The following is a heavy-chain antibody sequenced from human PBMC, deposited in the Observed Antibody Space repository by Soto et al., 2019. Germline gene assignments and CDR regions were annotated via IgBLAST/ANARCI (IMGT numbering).Heavy chain of an antibody. CDR3: ARWGSRSSGWFDP. J-gene: IGHJ5*02. V-gene: IGHV4-59*01. CDR1: VGSISSYY. CDR2: IYYGGST. Sequence: SETLGLTCKASVGSISSYYLNWIRQPPGKGLEWIGYIYYGGSTNYNPSLKSRVTISVDTSKNQFSLKLSSVTAADTAVYYCARWGSRSSGWFDPWGQGTMVTVSS. D-gene: IGHD6-19*01.